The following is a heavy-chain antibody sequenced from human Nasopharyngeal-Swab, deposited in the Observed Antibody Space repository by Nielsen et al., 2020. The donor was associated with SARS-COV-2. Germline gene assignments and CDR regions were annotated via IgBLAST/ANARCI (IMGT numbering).Heavy chain of an antibody. CDR2: INPSGGST. CDR1: GYTFTSYY. J-gene: IGHJ4*02. D-gene: IGHD6-6*01. CDR3: AINTLSAIAARQAGTLGY. Sequence: ASVKVSCKASGYTFTSYYMHWVRQAPGQGLEWMGIINPSGGSTSYAQKFQGRVTMTRDTSTSTVYMELSSLRSEDTAAYYCAINTLSAIAARQAGTLGYWGQGTLVTVSS. V-gene: IGHV1-46*01.